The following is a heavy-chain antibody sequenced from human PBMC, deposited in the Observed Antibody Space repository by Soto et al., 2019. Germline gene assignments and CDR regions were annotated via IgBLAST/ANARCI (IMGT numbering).Heavy chain of an antibody. V-gene: IGHV1-69*06. CDR1: GGTFSSYA. Sequence: QVQLVQSGAAVKKPGSSVKVSCKASGGTFSSYAISWVRQAPGQGLEGMGGIIPIFGTANYAQKFQGRVTITADKSTSRAYMELRSLRSEDTAVYYGARAVGITGTTYGLDWFDPWGQGTMVTVSS. J-gene: IGHJ5*02. CDR2: IIPIFGTA. CDR3: ARAVGITGTTYGLDWFDP. D-gene: IGHD1-7*01.